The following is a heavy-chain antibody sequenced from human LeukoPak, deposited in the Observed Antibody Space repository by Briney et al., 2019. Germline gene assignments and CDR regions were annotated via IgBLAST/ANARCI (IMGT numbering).Heavy chain of an antibody. V-gene: IGHV4-34*01. CDR1: GGSFSGYY. D-gene: IGHD4-17*01. Sequence: SETLSLTCAVYGGSFSGYYWSWIRQPPGKGLEWIGEINHSGSTNYNPSLKSRVTISVDRSKNQFSLKLSSVTAADTAVYYCARMGYGDSDYWGQGTLVTVSS. J-gene: IGHJ4*02. CDR3: ARMGYGDSDY. CDR2: INHSGST.